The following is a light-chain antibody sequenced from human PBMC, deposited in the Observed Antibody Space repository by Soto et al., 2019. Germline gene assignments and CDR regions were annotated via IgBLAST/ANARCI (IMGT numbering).Light chain of an antibody. CDR2: EAS. CDR3: QQRYSMPLT. Sequence: DIQMTQSPSSLSASVGDRVTITCRASQSISSHLNWYQQKPGKAPQLLIYEASSLQGGVPSRFSGSGSGTDFTLTISRLQAGDFAMYYCQQRYSMPLTFGPGTRV. J-gene: IGKJ3*01. V-gene: IGKV1-39*01. CDR1: QSISSH.